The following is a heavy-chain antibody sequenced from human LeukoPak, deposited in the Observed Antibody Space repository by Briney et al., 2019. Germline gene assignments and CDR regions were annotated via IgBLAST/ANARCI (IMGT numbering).Heavy chain of an antibody. CDR2: ISSSGSTI. J-gene: IGHJ6*03. D-gene: IGHD6-13*01. Sequence: GGSLRLSCAVSGFTFSSSEMNWVRQAPGKGLEWVSYISSSGSTIYYADSVKGRFTISRDNAKNSLYLQMNSLRAEDTAVYYCARVIAAADTSGYYYYYMDVWGKGTTVTISS. CDR3: ARVIAAADTSGYYYYYMDV. CDR1: GFTFSSSE. V-gene: IGHV3-48*03.